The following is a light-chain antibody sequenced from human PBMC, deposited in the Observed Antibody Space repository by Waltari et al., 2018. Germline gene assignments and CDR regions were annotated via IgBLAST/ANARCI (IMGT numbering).Light chain of an antibody. CDR3: AAWDDSLSGLV. CDR1: SSNIGNNY. Sequence: QSVLTQPPSASGTPGQRVTISCSGSSSNIGNNYVYWYQHLPGAAPKLLIFKNNQRPSGGPDRFSDSKSGTSASLAISGLRSEDEADYYCAAWDDSLSGLVFGGGTKLSVL. J-gene: IGLJ3*02. V-gene: IGLV1-47*01. CDR2: KNN.